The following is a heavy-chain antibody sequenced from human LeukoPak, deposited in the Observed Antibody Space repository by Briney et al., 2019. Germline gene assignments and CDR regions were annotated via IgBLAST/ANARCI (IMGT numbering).Heavy chain of an antibody. D-gene: IGHD2-2*01. CDR1: GGSISSSNW. CDR2: IYHSGST. V-gene: IGHV4-4*02. J-gene: IGHJ4*02. CDR3: ARLGIELGYCSSTSCYASSDY. Sequence: SETLSLTCAVSGGSISSSNWWSWVRQPPGKRLEWIGEIYHSGSTNYNPSLKSRVTISVDKSKNQFSLKLSSVTAADTAVYYCARLGIELGYCSSTSCYASSDYWGQGTLVTVSS.